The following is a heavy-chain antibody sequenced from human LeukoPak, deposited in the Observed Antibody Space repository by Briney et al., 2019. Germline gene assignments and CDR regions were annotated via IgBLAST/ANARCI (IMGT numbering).Heavy chain of an antibody. V-gene: IGHV1-2*06. J-gene: IGHJ4*02. CDR3: ARGAGITGTNWVRLDYFDF. CDR2: INPNSGDT. D-gene: IGHD1-7*01. Sequence: ASVKVSCMTSGYAFIGYYIYWVRQAPGQGLEWMGRINPNSGDTNYAQKFQARVTMTRDKSIDTAYMGLTSLTSDDRAVYYCARGAGITGTNWVRLDYFDFWGQGTLVTVSS. CDR1: GYAFIGYY.